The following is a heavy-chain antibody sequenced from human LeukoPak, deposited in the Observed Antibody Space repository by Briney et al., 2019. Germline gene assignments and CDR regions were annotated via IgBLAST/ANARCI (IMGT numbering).Heavy chain of an antibody. D-gene: IGHD6-13*01. CDR2: IYYSGST. CDR3: AGRIAAAGKGFDP. Sequence: SETLSLTCTVSGGSISSSGYYWGWIRQPPGKGLEWIGSIYYSGSTYYNPSLKSRVTISVDKSKNQFSLKLSSVTAADTAVYYCAGRIAAAGKGFDPWGQGTLVTVSS. CDR1: GGSISSSGYY. J-gene: IGHJ5*02. V-gene: IGHV4-39*07.